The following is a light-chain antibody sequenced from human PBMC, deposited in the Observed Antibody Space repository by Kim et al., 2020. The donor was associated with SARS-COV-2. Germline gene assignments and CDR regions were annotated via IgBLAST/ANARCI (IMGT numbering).Light chain of an antibody. CDR1: QSVSSY. J-gene: IGKJ5*01. Sequence: WSPGERATLSSGASQSVSSYLAWYQQKPGQAPRLLIYDTSKRATGIPARFSGSGSGTDFTLTISSLEPEDFAVYYCQQRSNWLITFGQGTRLEIK. CDR2: DTS. V-gene: IGKV3-11*01. CDR3: QQRSNWLIT.